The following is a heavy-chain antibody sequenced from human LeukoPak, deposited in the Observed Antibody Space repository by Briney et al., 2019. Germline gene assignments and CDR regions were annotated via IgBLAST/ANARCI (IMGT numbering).Heavy chain of an antibody. J-gene: IGHJ4*02. Sequence: SETLSLTCTVSGGSISSSSYYWVWMRQPPGKRLEWIGSIYYSGSTYYNPSLKSRVTISVDTSKNQFSLTLSSVTAADTAVYYCARSAYDFWSGYAPYWGQGTLVTVSS. D-gene: IGHD3-3*01. CDR3: ARSAYDFWSGYAPY. CDR2: IYYSGST. V-gene: IGHV4-39*01. CDR1: GGSISSSSYY.